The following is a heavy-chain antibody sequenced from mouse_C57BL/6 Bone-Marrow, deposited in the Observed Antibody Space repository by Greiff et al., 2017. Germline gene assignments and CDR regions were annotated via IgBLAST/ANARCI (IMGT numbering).Heavy chain of an antibody. J-gene: IGHJ4*01. CDR1: GYTFTSYW. Sequence: VQLQQSGAELVMPGASVKLSCKASGYTFTSYWMHWVKQRPGQGLEWIGEIDPSDSYTNNNKKFKGKSTLTVDKSSSTAYMQLSSLTSEDSAVYYCARESPYYAMDYWGQGTSVTVSS. CDR2: IDPSDSYT. CDR3: ARESPYYAMDY. V-gene: IGHV1-69*01.